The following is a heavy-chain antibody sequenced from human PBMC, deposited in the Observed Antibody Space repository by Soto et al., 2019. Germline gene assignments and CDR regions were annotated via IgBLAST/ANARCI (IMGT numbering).Heavy chain of an antibody. CDR2: INAGNGNT. CDR3: ARDPLNYDILTGYYTDDAFDI. CDR1: GYTFTIYA. D-gene: IGHD3-9*01. J-gene: IGHJ3*02. Sequence: GASVKVSCKASGYTFTIYAMHWVRQAPGQRLEWMGWINAGNGNTKYSQKFQGRVTITRDTSASTAYMELSSLRSEDTAVYYCARDPLNYDILTGYYTDDAFDIWGQGTMVTVSS. V-gene: IGHV1-3*01.